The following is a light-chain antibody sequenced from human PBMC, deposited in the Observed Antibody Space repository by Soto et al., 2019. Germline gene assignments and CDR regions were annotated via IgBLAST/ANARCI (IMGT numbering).Light chain of an antibody. CDR1: QRITSNF. CDR3: QQYGRSPFT. J-gene: IGKJ2*01. Sequence: EIVLTQSPVTLSLSPGERATLSCRASQRITSNFLAWFQQKAGLAPRLLIYGASTRASGVPDRFSGGRSGTDFVLTISRLEPEDFAVYYCQQYGRSPFTFGQGTKLQIK. V-gene: IGKV3-20*01. CDR2: GAS.